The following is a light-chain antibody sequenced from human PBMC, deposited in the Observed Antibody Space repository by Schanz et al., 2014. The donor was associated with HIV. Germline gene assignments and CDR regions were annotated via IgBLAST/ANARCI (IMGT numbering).Light chain of an antibody. J-gene: IGKJ3*01. V-gene: IGKV2-28*01. CDR3: MQSLQTPQFT. Sequence: DIVLTQTSLSLSVPPGQPASISCRSSQSLLHSTGYNYLSWYLQKPGQSPQLLIYLGSNRASGVPDRFSGSGSGTDFTLKISRVEAEDVGVYYCMQSLQTPQFTFGPGTKVDIK. CDR1: QSLLHSTGYNY. CDR2: LGS.